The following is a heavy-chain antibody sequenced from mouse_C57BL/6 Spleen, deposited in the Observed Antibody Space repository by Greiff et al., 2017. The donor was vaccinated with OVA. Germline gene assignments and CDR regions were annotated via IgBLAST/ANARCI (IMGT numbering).Heavy chain of an antibody. CDR3: ARGWVYYAMDY. Sequence: VQLQQPGAELVKPGASVKLSCKASGYTFTSYSMPWVKQRPGQGLEWIGEIDPSDSYTNYHQKFKGKATLTVDTSSSTAYMQLSSLTSEDSAVDCCARGWVYYAMDYWGQGTSVTVSS. CDR2: IDPSDSYT. J-gene: IGHJ4*01. D-gene: IGHD2-3*01. CDR1: GYTFTSYS. V-gene: IGHV1-50*01.